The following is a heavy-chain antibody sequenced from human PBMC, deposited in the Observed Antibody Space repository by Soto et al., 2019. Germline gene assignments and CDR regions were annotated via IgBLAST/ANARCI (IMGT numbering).Heavy chain of an antibody. J-gene: IGHJ3*02. D-gene: IGHD3-3*01. CDR1: GGSISSGGYY. CDR3: ARDLNYDFWSGSDAFEI. CDR2: IYYSGST. Sequence: SETLSLTCTVSGGSISSGGYYWSWIRQHPGKGLEWIGYIYYSGSTYYNPSLKSRVTISVDTSKNQFSLKLSSVTAADTAVYYCARDLNYDFWSGSDAFEIWGQGTMVTVSS. V-gene: IGHV4-31*03.